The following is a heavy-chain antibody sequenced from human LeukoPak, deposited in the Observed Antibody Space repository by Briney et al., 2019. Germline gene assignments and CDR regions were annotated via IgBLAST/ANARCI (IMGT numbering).Heavy chain of an antibody. Sequence: GGSLRLSCAASGFTFSSYAMSWVRQAPGKGLEWVSAISGSGGSTYYADSVKGRFTISRDNSKNTLSLQMSSLRAEDTAVYYCAKDLWFGELSSCYWGQGTLVTVSS. D-gene: IGHD3-10*01. CDR1: GFTFSSYA. J-gene: IGHJ4*02. V-gene: IGHV3-23*01. CDR3: AKDLWFGELSSCY. CDR2: ISGSGGST.